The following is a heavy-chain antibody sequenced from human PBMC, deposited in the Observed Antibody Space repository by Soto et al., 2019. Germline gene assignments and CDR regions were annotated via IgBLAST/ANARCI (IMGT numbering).Heavy chain of an antibody. Sequence: GGSLRLSCAASGFTFSSYAMSWVRQAPGKGLEWVSAISGSGGSTYYADSVKGRFTISRDNSKNTLYLQMNSLRAEDTAVYYCAKGYYDFWSGERWFDPWGQGTLVTVSS. V-gene: IGHV3-23*01. CDR1: GFTFSSYA. J-gene: IGHJ5*02. D-gene: IGHD3-3*01. CDR2: ISGSGGST. CDR3: AKGYYDFWSGERWFDP.